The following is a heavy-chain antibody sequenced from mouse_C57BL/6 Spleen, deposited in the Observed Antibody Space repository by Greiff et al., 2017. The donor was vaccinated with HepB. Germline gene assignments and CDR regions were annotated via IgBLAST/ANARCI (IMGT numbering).Heavy chain of an antibody. J-gene: IGHJ4*01. D-gene: IGHD1-1*02. CDR2: INPSSGYT. V-gene: IGHV1-4*01. Sequence: VQLQQSGAELARPGASVKMSCKASGYTFTSYTMHWVKQRPGQGLEWIGYINPSSGYTKYNQKFKDKATLTADKSSSTAYMQLSSLTSEDSAVYYCYDYDAMDYWGQGTSVTVSS. CDR1: GYTFTSYT. CDR3: YDYDAMDY.